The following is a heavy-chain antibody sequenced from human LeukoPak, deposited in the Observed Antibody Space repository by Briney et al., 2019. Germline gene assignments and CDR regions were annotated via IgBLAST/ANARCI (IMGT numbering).Heavy chain of an antibody. J-gene: IGHJ4*02. Sequence: PSETLSLTCAVYGGSFSGYYWSWIRQPPGKGLEWIGEINHSGSTNYNPSLKSRVTISVDTSKNQFSLKLSSVTAADTAVYYRARAAYGSGAADFDYWGQGTLVTVSS. V-gene: IGHV4-34*01. CDR3: ARAAYGSGAADFDY. D-gene: IGHD3-10*01. CDR2: INHSGST. CDR1: GGSFSGYY.